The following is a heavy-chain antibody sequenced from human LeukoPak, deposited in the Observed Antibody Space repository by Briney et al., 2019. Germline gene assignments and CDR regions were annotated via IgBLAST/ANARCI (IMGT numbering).Heavy chain of an antibody. J-gene: IGHJ4*02. CDR3: ARGYALYSGRYIDFDY. V-gene: IGHV1-2*02. D-gene: IGHD1-26*01. CDR1: GYTFTGHY. CDR2: INPNNGGT. Sequence: ASVKVSCKASGYTFTGHYVHWVRQAPGQGLEWMGWINPNNGGTNYAQKFQGRVTMTRDTSISTAYMELSRLRSDDTAVYYCARGYALYSGRYIDFDYWGQGTLVTVSS.